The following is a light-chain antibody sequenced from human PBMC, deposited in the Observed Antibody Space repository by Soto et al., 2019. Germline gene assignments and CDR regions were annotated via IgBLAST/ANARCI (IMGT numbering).Light chain of an antibody. V-gene: IGKV1-39*01. CDR2: AAS. CDR1: QGISSW. J-gene: IGKJ2*01. CDR3: QQSYKTPHT. Sequence: DIQMTQSPPSVSASVGDRVIITCRASQGISSWLVWYQQKPGKAPKLLIYAASSLQSGVPSRFSGSGSGTEFTLSISSLQPEDLGTYYCQQSYKTPHTFGQGTHLDIK.